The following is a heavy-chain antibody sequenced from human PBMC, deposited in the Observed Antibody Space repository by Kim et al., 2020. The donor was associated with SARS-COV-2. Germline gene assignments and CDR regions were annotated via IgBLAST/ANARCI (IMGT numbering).Heavy chain of an antibody. D-gene: IGHD3-22*01. CDR3: ARDLDSSGYPDY. Sequence: GGSLRLSCAASGFTFSSYGMHWVRQAPGKWLEWVAVISYDGSNKYYADSVKGRFTISRDNSKNTLYLQINSLRAEDTAVYYCARDLDSSGYPDYWGQGTLVTVSS. J-gene: IGHJ4*02. CDR2: ISYDGSNK. CDR1: GFTFSSYG. V-gene: IGHV3-33*05.